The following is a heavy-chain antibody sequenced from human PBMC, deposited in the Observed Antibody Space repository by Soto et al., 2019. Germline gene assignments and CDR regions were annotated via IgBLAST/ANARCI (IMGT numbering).Heavy chain of an antibody. D-gene: IGHD5-18*01. CDR3: ANASSGIPIYYGMDV. J-gene: IGHJ6*02. CDR1: GFTFDDYA. Sequence: PGGSLRLSCAASGFTFDDYAMHWVRQAQGKGLEWVSGISWNSGSIGYADSVKGRFTISRDNAKNSLYLQMNSLRAEDTALYYCANASSGIPIYYGMDVWGQGTTVTVSS. V-gene: IGHV3-9*01. CDR2: ISWNSGSI.